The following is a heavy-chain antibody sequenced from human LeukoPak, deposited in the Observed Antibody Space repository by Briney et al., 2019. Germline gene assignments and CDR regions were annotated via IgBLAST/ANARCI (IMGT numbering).Heavy chain of an antibody. CDR2: IRPGRGDT. D-gene: IGHD7-27*01. V-gene: IGHV1-2*02. Sequence: ASVKVSCKALGYTFTDHYFHWLRQAPGHGLEWMGWIRPGRGDTNYAQKFQGRVSLTRDTSISTAYMELSRLTSDDTAVYYCARDHNWGPDYWGQGTLVSVYS. J-gene: IGHJ4*02. CDR1: GYTFTDHY. CDR3: ARDHNWGPDY.